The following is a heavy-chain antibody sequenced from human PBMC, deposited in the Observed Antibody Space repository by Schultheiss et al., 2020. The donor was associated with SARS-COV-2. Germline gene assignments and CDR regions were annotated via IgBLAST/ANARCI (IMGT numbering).Heavy chain of an antibody. J-gene: IGHJ3*02. CDR2: ISGSGGST. CDR1: GFNIGHYV. V-gene: IGHV3-23*01. CDR3: ARDRWRGAFDI. Sequence: GESLKISCTASGFNIGHYVMSWVRQAPGKGPEWVSAISGSGGSTYYADSVKGRFTISRDNSKNTLYLQMNSLRAEDTAVYYCARDRWRGAFDIWGQGTMVTVSS. D-gene: IGHD4-23*01.